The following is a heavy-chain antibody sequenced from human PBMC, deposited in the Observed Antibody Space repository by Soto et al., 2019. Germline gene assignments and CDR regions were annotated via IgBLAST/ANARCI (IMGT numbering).Heavy chain of an antibody. V-gene: IGHV3-30-3*01. J-gene: IGHJ4*02. CDR2: ISYDGSNK. Sequence: GGSLRLSCAASGFTFSSYAMLWVRQAPGKGLEWVAVISYDGSNKYYADSVKGRFTISRDNSKNTLYLQMNSLRAEDTAVYYCAREGRGKSDYYDSSGYYDYWGQGTLVTVSS. CDR1: GFTFSSYA. CDR3: AREGRGKSDYYDSSGYYDY. D-gene: IGHD3-22*01.